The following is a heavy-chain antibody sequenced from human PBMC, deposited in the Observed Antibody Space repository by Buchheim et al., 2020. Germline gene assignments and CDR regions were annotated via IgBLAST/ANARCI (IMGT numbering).Heavy chain of an antibody. J-gene: IGHJ4*02. CDR2: INHSGST. V-gene: IGHV4-34*01. D-gene: IGHD1-26*01. CDR3: AREEKYSGSLLGFDY. CDR1: GGSFSGYY. Sequence: QVQLQQWGAGLLKPSETLSLTCAVYGGSFSGYYWSWIRQPPGKGLEWIGEINHSGSTNYNPSLKSRVTISVDKSKNQLSLKLTSVTAADTAMYYCAREEKYSGSLLGFDYWGQGTL.